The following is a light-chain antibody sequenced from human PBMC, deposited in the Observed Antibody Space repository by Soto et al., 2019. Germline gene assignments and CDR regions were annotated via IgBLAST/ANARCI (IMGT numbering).Light chain of an antibody. CDR1: SSNIGAGYH. V-gene: IGLV1-40*01. J-gene: IGLJ1*01. CDR3: QSYDSSLSGYV. Sequence: QSVLTQPPSVSGAPGQRVTISCTRSSSNIGAGYHVHWYQQLPGTAPKLLISHNNNRPSGVPDRFSGSKSDSSASLAITGLQAEDEADYYCQSYDSSLSGYVFGTGTKLTVL. CDR2: HNN.